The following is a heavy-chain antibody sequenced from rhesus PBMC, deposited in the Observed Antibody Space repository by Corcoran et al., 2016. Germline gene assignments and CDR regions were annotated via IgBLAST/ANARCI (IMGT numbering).Heavy chain of an antibody. CDR1: GASFSSYR. Sequence: QVQLQESGPGLVKPSETLSLTCAVSGASFSSYRSSWFRQPPGKGLVWIREINGNSGGTTYDPSLNSRVTISKDASKNHFSLSLSYVTAAGTAVYYCARYAEYSDYLLDYWGQRVLVTVSS. J-gene: IGHJ4*01. V-gene: IGHV4-80*01. CDR3: ARYAEYSDYLLDY. D-gene: IGHD4-23*01. CDR2: INGNSGGT.